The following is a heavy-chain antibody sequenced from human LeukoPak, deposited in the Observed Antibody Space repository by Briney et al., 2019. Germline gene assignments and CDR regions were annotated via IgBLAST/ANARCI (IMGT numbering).Heavy chain of an antibody. CDR2: ISAYNGNT. Sequence: WASVKVSCKAPGYTFTSYGISWVRQAPGQGLEWMGWISAYNGNTNYAQKLQGRVTMTTDTSTSTAYMELRSLRSDDTAVYYCARAGGVVPAAIFLGYWGQGTLVTVSS. D-gene: IGHD2-2*02. V-gene: IGHV1-18*04. J-gene: IGHJ4*02. CDR1: GYTFTSYG. CDR3: ARAGGVVPAAIFLGY.